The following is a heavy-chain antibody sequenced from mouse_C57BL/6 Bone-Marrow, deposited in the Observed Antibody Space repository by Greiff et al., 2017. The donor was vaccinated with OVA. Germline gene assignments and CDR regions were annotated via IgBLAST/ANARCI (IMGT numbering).Heavy chain of an antibody. D-gene: IGHD2-3*01. J-gene: IGHJ1*03. CDR1: GYTFTSYD. Sequence: QVQLQQSGPELVKPGASVKLSCKASGYTFTSYDINWVKQRPGQGLAWIGWIYPRDGSTKYNEKFKGKATLTVDTSSSTAYMELHSLTSEDSAVYFCARKGNDGYYDWYFDVWGTGTTVTVSS. CDR2: IYPRDGST. CDR3: ARKGNDGYYDWYFDV. V-gene: IGHV1-85*01.